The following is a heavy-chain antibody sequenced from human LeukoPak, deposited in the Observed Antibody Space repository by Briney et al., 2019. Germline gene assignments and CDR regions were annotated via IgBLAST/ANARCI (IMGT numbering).Heavy chain of an antibody. CDR1: GGSISSSSYY. CDR3: AHASGYFDY. J-gene: IGHJ4*02. D-gene: IGHD2-15*01. V-gene: IGHV4-39*01. Sequence: SETLSLTCTVSGGSISSSSYYWGWIRQPPGKGLEWIGSIYYSGSTYYNPSLKSRVTISVDTSKNQFSLQLNSVTPEDTAVYYCAHASGYFDYWGQGTLVTVSP. CDR2: IYYSGST.